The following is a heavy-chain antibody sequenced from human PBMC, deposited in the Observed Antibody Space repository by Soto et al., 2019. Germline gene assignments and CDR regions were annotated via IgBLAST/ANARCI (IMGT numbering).Heavy chain of an antibody. J-gene: IGHJ4*02. CDR2: IRDSGETT. CDR3: AVWTRNFVVVVAAFDY. V-gene: IGHV3-23*01. D-gene: IGHD2-15*01. Sequence: EVQLLESGGGLVQPGGSLRLSCAASGFTFNIYPMSWVRQAPGKGLEWVSTIRDSGETTYYADSVKGRFTISRDNSKNTVSLQMNSLRTDDTAIYYCAVWTRNFVVVVAAFDYWGPGTLVTVSS. CDR1: GFTFNIYP.